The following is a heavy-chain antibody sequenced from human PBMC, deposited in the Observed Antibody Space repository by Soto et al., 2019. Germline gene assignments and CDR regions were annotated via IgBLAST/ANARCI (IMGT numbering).Heavy chain of an antibody. V-gene: IGHV3-30-3*01. CDR1: GFTFSSYA. D-gene: IGHD2-2*01. CDR3: ARDLDCSSTSCPYYYYYGMDV. Sequence: PGGSLRLSCAASGFTFSSYAMHWVRQAPGKGLEWVAVISYDGSNKYYADSVKGRFTISRDNSKNTLYLQMNSLRAEDTAVYYCARDLDCSSTSCPYYYYYGMDVWGQGTTVTVSS. J-gene: IGHJ6*02. CDR2: ISYDGSNK.